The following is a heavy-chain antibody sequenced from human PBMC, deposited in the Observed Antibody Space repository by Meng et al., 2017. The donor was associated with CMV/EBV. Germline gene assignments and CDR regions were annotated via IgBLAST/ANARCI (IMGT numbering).Heavy chain of an antibody. J-gene: IGHJ5*01. V-gene: IGHV1-2*02. Sequence: KTSGYIFTGYYIHWVRQAPGQGLGWMGWINPNSGDTYYAENFQGRITMTRDTSISTVHMELMRLRSDDTAVYFCARERGVSSVWFGSWGQGTLVTVSS. CDR2: INPNSGDT. CDR3: ARERGVSSVWFGS. CDR1: GYIFTGYY. D-gene: IGHD3-10*01.